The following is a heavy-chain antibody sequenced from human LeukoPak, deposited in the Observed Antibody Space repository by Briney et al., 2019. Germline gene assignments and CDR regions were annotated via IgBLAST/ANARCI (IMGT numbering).Heavy chain of an antibody. CDR1: GGFISNYY. Sequence: PSETLSLTCTVSGGFISNYYWSWIRQPPGKGLEWIGYIYYSGSTNYSPSLKSRVTISVDTSKNQFSPKLSSVTAADTAIYYCARAGDSSSWAYVDYWGQGTLVTVSS. J-gene: IGHJ4*02. CDR3: ARAGDSSSWAYVDY. CDR2: IYYSGST. D-gene: IGHD6-13*01. V-gene: IGHV4-59*01.